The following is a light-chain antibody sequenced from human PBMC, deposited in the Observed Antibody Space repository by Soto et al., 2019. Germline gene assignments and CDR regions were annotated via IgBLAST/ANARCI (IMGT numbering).Light chain of an antibody. V-gene: IGKV3-20*01. Sequence: EIVLAQSPGTLSLSPGERATLSCRASQSVSSNYLAWYQQKPGQAPRLLISGASTRATGIQDRFSGSGSGTDFTLTISRLEPEDFAVYYCQQYGSSPTTFGQGTKVEIK. J-gene: IGKJ1*01. CDR3: QQYGSSPTT. CDR1: QSVSSNY. CDR2: GAS.